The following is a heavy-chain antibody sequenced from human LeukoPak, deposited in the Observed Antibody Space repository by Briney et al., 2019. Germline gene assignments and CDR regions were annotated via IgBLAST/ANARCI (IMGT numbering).Heavy chain of an antibody. V-gene: IGHV4-39*07. CDR3: ASGRGSYRFNFDY. J-gene: IGHJ4*02. CDR2: IYYSGST. CDR1: GGSISSSSYY. Sequence: PSETLSLTCTVSGGSISSSSYYWGWIRQPPGKGLEWIGSIYYSGSTYYNPSLKSRVTISVDTSKNQFSLKLSSVTAADTAVYYCASGRGSYRFNFDYWGQGTLVTVSS. D-gene: IGHD3-16*02.